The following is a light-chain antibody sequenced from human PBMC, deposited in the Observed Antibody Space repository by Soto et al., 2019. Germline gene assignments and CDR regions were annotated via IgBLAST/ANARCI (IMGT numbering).Light chain of an antibody. CDR2: DVR. V-gene: IGLV2-14*01. CDR1: SSDIGGYNY. J-gene: IGLJ2*01. CDR3: SSYTSSSTVI. Sequence: QSALTQPASVSGSPGQSITISWTGTSSDIGGYNYISWYQQLPGKAPKFIIYDVRNRPSGVSNRFSGSRSGNTASLTISGLQAEDEADYYCSSYTSSSTVIFGGGTKVTVL.